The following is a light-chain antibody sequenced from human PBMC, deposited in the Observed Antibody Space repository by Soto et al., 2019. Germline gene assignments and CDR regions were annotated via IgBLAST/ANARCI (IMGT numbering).Light chain of an antibody. J-gene: IGKJ5*01. V-gene: IGKV3-20*01. Sequence: EIVLTQSPGTLSLSPGERATPSCRASQSVSRNYLVWYQQKPGQAPRLLIYGASGRATGIPDRFSGSGSGTDFTLTISRLEPEDFAVYYCQQYDNWPPITFGQGTRLEIK. CDR3: QQYDNWPPIT. CDR2: GAS. CDR1: QSVSRNY.